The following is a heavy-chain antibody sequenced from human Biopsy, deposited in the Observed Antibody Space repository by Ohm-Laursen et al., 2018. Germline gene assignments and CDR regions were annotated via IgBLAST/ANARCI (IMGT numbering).Heavy chain of an antibody. J-gene: IGHJ4*02. D-gene: IGHD3-10*01. CDR1: GFTFSHYY. Sequence: SLRLSCAASGFTFSHYYMSWIRQAPGKGLEWLSYISGSGTTIFYADSVKGRFTVSRDNAKNSLYLQMNSLTVEDTAVYYCARDGAGSYHDYWGQGTLVTVSS. V-gene: IGHV3-11*01. CDR2: ISGSGTTI. CDR3: ARDGAGSYHDY.